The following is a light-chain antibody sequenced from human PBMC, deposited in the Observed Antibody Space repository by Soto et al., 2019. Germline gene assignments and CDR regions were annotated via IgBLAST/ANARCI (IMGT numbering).Light chain of an antibody. CDR2: GAS. V-gene: IGKV3-20*01. CDR1: QSVSSSY. CDR3: QQYGSSLTWT. Sequence: EIVMSQSPGTLSLSPGERATLSCRASQSVSSSYLAWYQQKPGRAPRLLISGASSRATGIPDRFSGGGSGTDFTLTISRLGPEDFAVYYCQQYGSSLTWTFGQGTMVDVK. J-gene: IGKJ1*01.